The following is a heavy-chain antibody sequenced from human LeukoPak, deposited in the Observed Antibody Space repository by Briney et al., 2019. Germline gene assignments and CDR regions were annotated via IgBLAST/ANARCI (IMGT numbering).Heavy chain of an antibody. Sequence: SETLSLTCTVTGGSISSSSYNWGWIRQPPGKGLEWIGSIDNSGYTYYNPSLKSRVTISVDKSKNQFSLKLSSVTAADTAVYYCASRPIYYGSGSKIDYWGQGTLVTVSS. CDR1: GGSISSSSYN. D-gene: IGHD3-10*01. J-gene: IGHJ4*02. V-gene: IGHV4-39*07. CDR2: IDNSGYT. CDR3: ASRPIYYGSGSKIDY.